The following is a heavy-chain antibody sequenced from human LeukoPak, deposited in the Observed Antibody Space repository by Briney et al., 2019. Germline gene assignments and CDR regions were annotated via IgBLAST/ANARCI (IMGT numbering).Heavy chain of an antibody. V-gene: IGHV3-7*05. Sequence: GGSLRLSCAASGFTFSNYWMSWVRQAPGKGVEWVANIKQDGSEKYYVDSVKGRFTISRDNAKNSLYLQMNSLRAEDTAVYFCARDSSPGYYDFVWGTYPRYWGQGTLVTVSS. CDR1: GFTFSNYW. CDR3: ARDSSPGYYDFVWGTYPRY. CDR2: IKQDGSEK. D-gene: IGHD3-16*02. J-gene: IGHJ4*02.